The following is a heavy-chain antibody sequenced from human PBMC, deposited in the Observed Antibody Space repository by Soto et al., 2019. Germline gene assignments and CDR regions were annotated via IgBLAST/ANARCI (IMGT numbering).Heavy chain of an antibody. V-gene: IGHV4-4*01. Sequence: LSLTCSVSGGSITNSNWWTWVRLPPAKGLEWIGDIYHAGSTKYNPSLERRVTISVDTSKNQFALTLTSVTAADTAVYFCARGPPIVGNTTPLDSWGRGTLVTVSS. J-gene: IGHJ4*02. CDR3: ARGPPIVGNTTPLDS. CDR1: GGSITNSNW. D-gene: IGHD1-26*01. CDR2: IYHAGST.